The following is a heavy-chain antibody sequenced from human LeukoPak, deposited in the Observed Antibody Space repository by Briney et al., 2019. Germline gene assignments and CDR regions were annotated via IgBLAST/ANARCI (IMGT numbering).Heavy chain of an antibody. V-gene: IGHV3-7*01. J-gene: IGHJ4*02. D-gene: IGHD3-3*01. Sequence: GGSLRLSCAASGFTFSSYWMSWVRQAPGKGLEWEANIKQDGSEKYYVDSVKGRFTISRDNAKNSLYLQMNSLRAEDTAVYYCAREFRFLEWLPAPGYDYWGQRTLVTVSS. CDR1: GFTFSSYW. CDR2: IKQDGSEK. CDR3: AREFRFLEWLPAPGYDY.